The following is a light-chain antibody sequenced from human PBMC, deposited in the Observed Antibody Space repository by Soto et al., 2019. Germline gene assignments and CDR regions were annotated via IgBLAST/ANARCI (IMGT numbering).Light chain of an antibody. CDR1: QIVSRY. Sequence: EIVLTQSPATLSLSPGERATLSCRASQIVSRYLAWYQQKPGQAPRLLIYDASNRATGIPARFSGSGSGTDFTLTISSLEPEDFAVYYCQQRSNWPPVYTFGQGTKLEIK. CDR3: QQRSNWPPVYT. CDR2: DAS. V-gene: IGKV3-11*01. J-gene: IGKJ2*01.